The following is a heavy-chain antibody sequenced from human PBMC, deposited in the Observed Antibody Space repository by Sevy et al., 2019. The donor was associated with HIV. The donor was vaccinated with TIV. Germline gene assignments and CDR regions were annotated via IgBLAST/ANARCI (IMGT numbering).Heavy chain of an antibody. Sequence: GGSLRLSCAASGFTFSSYAMHWVRQAPGKGLEWVAVISYDGSNKYYADSVKGRFTISRDNSKNTLYLQMNSLGAEDTAVYYCARDLPSSYCSGGSCYSLDYWGQGTLVTVSS. J-gene: IGHJ4*02. CDR3: ARDLPSSYCSGGSCYSLDY. CDR1: GFTFSSYA. D-gene: IGHD2-15*01. CDR2: ISYDGSNK. V-gene: IGHV3-30-3*01.